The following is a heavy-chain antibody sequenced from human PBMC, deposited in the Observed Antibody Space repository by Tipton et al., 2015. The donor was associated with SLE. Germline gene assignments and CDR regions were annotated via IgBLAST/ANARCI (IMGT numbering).Heavy chain of an antibody. V-gene: IGHV1-18*01. J-gene: IGHJ6*03. D-gene: IGHD1-1*01. Sequence: QLVQSGGEVKKPGASVKVSCKASGYTLINNGISWVRQAPGQGLEWMGLIAPYNVFTNKKLQARLTLTTDTSTNTAYMELMSLKSDDTAVYYCATGGTPTTPHMDVWGKGAAVTVSS. CDR1: GYTLINNG. CDR2: IAPYNVFT. CDR3: ATGGTPTTPHMDV.